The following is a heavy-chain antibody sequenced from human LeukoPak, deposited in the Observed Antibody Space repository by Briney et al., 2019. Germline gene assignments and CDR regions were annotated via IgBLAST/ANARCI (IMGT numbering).Heavy chain of an antibody. J-gene: IGHJ6*02. CDR3: AKDIGRFLEWLFIDYYYYGMDV. V-gene: IGHV3-9*01. Sequence: PGGSLRLSCAAFGFTFDDYAMHWVRQAPGKGLEWVSGISWNSGSIGYADSVKGRFTISRDNAKNSLYLQMNSLRAEDTALYYCAKDIGRFLEWLFIDYYYYGMDVWGQGTTVTVSS. D-gene: IGHD3-3*01. CDR2: ISWNSGSI. CDR1: GFTFDDYA.